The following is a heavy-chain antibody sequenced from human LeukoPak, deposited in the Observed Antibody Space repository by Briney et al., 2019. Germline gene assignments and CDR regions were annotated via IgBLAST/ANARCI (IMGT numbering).Heavy chain of an antibody. CDR2: IRSKANSYAT. D-gene: IGHD4-17*01. Sequence: GRSLRLSCAASGFTFSGSAMHWVRQASGKGLEWVGRIRSKANSYATAYAASVKGRFTISRDDSKNTAYLQMNSLKTEDTAVYYCTSSDYGDYLAPSDIWGQGTMVTVSS. V-gene: IGHV3-73*01. J-gene: IGHJ3*02. CDR1: GFTFSGSA. CDR3: TSSDYGDYLAPSDI.